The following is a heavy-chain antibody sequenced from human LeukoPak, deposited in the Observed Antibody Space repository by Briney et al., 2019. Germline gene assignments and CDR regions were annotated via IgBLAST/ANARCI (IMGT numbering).Heavy chain of an antibody. V-gene: IGHV1-69*02. D-gene: IGHD5-12*01. CDR3: ACVDTVAYYYGMDV. J-gene: IGHJ6*02. CDR2: IIPIVGIA. CDR1: GGTFSSYS. Sequence: GASVNVSCKASGGTFSSYSMSWVRQAPGQGLEWVGRIIPIVGIANYAQTFQGRVTITADKSTSTAYMELTSLRSEDTAVYYCACVDTVAYYYGMDVWGQGTTVTVSS.